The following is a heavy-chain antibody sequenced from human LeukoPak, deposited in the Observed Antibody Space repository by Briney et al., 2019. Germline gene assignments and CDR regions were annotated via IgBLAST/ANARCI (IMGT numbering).Heavy chain of an antibody. Sequence: GGSLRLSCAASGFTFSSYAMHWVRQAPGKGLEWVAVISYDGSNKYYADSVKGRFTISRDNSKNTLYLQMNSLRAEDTAVYYCARDWGDYVYAFDIWGQGTMVTVS. CDR2: ISYDGSNK. D-gene: IGHD4-17*01. CDR1: GFTFSSYA. V-gene: IGHV3-30-3*01. J-gene: IGHJ3*02. CDR3: ARDWGDYVYAFDI.